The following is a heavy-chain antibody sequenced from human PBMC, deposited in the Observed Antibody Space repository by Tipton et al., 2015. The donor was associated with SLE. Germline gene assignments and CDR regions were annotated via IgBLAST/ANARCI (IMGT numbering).Heavy chain of an antibody. D-gene: IGHD1-26*01. Sequence: TLSLTCAVSGYSITSGYYWGWIRQPPGEGLEWIGSIYHSGSTYYNPSLKSRVTISLDTSKNQLSLKLSSLTAADTAVYYCARDGFGSGSFDAFDIWGQGTKGTVSS. CDR1: GYSITSGYY. CDR3: ARDGFGSGSFDAFDI. V-gene: IGHV4-38-2*02. J-gene: IGHJ3*02. CDR2: IYHSGST.